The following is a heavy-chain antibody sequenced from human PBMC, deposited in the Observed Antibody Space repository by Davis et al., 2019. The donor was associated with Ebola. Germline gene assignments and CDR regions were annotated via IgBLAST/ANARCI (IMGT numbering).Heavy chain of an antibody. J-gene: IGHJ4*02. Sequence: ASVKVSCKASRNIFITYYIHWVRQAPGQGLEWMGVLNPSGGGTTYAQKFQGRVTMTRDASTSTVYMELSSLRSEDTAVYFCARSVQVVGATGPGYWGQGTLVTVSS. CDR1: RNIFITYY. D-gene: IGHD1-26*01. CDR2: LNPSGGGT. V-gene: IGHV1-46*01. CDR3: ARSVQVVGATGPGY.